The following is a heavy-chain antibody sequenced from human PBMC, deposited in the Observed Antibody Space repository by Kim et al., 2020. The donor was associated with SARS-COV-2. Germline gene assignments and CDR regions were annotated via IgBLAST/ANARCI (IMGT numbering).Heavy chain of an antibody. D-gene: IGHD6-19*01. CDR1: GFTFSSYW. Sequence: GGSLRLSCAASGFTFSSYWMSWVRQAPGKGLEWVANIKQDGSEKYYVDSVKGRFTISRDNAKNSLYLQMNSLRAEDTAVYYCARDISSSGWWGVDAFDIWGQGTMVTVSS. J-gene: IGHJ3*02. V-gene: IGHV3-7*03. CDR2: IKQDGSEK. CDR3: ARDISSSGWWGVDAFDI.